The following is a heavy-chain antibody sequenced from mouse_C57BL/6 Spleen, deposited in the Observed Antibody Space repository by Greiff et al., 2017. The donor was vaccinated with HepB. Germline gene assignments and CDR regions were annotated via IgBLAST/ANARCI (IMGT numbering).Heavy chain of an antibody. V-gene: IGHV3-1*01. Sequence: DVKLVESGPGMVKPSQSLSLTCTVTGYSITSGYDWHWIRHFPGNKLEWMGYRSYSSSTNYNPSLKSRISITHDTSKNHFFLKLNSVTTEDTATYYCARANYDGTFAYWGQGTLVTVSA. D-gene: IGHD2-4*01. CDR1: GYSITSGYD. J-gene: IGHJ3*01. CDR2: RSYSSST. CDR3: ARANYDGTFAY.